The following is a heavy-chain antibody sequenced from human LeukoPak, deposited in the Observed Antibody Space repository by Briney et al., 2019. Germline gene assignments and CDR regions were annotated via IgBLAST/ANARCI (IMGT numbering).Heavy chain of an antibody. D-gene: IGHD3-9*01. CDR3: ARDRLLRYFDWSTTCFDY. J-gene: IGHJ4*02. Sequence: SETLSLTCAVYGGSFSGYYWSWIRQPPGKGLEWIGEINHSGSTNYNPSLKSRVTISVDTSKNQSSLKLSSVTAADTAVYYCARDRLLRYFDWSTTCFDYWGQGTLVTVSS. CDR2: INHSGST. CDR1: GGSFSGYY. V-gene: IGHV4-34*01.